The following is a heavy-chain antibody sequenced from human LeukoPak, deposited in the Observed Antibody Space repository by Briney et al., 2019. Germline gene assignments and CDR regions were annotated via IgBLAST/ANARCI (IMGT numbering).Heavy chain of an antibody. D-gene: IGHD3-10*01. Sequence: SETLSLTCTVSGGSLSNYYWSWIRQYPGQGLEWIGYIYYSGSTTYNPSLKSRVTISVDTSKNQFSLKLTSVTAANMAVYYCARAGGNRFDPWGQGILVTVSS. CDR2: IYYSGST. CDR3: ARAGGNRFDP. V-gene: IGHV4-59*01. CDR1: GGSLSNYY. J-gene: IGHJ5*02.